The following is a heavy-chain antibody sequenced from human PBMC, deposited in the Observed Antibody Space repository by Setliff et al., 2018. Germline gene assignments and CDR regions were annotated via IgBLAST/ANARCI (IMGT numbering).Heavy chain of an antibody. J-gene: IGHJ4*02. D-gene: IGHD6-19*01. CDR1: GGSINNYY. Sequence: SETLSLTCTVSGGSINNYYWSWIRQPAGKGLEWIGQVYTSWSTNYNPSLKSRVTISVDKSKNQFSLKLSSVTAADTAVYYCARGRAGHSGHWGQGTLVTVSS. CDR3: ARGRAGHSGH. V-gene: IGHV4-4*07. CDR2: VYTSWST.